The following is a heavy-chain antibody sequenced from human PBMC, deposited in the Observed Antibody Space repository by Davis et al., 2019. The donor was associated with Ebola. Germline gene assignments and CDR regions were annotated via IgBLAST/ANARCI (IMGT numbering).Heavy chain of an antibody. Sequence: PGGSLRLSCAASGFTFSNYDMTWVRQAPGKGLEWVSVIYSGGSTYYADSVKGRFTISRDNSKNTLYLQMNSLRAEDTAVYYCARARGYSKKWWSYFDYWGQGTLVTVSS. CDR2: IYSGGST. J-gene: IGHJ4*02. D-gene: IGHD4-11*01. V-gene: IGHV3-53*01. CDR1: GFTFSNYD. CDR3: ARARGYSKKWWSYFDY.